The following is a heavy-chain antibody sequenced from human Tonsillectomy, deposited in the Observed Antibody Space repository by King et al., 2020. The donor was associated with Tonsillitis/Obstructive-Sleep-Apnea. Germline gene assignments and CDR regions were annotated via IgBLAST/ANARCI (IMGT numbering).Heavy chain of an antibody. J-gene: IGHJ4*02. CDR2: IAVGSGNT. CDR3: AAVLWFRELPWGFDY. V-gene: IGHV1-58*01. D-gene: IGHD3-10*01. Sequence: QLVQYGPEVKKPGTSVKVSCQASGFTFTRSAVQWVRQARGQRLEWVGWIAVGSGNTNYAQKFQERVTITRDMSTSTVYMELSSLRPEDTAVYYCAAVLWFRELPWGFDYWGQGTLVTVSS. CDR1: GFTFTRSA.